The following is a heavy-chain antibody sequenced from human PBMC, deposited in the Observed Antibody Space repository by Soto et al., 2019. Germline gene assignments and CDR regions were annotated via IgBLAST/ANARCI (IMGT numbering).Heavy chain of an antibody. CDR2: IFYSGST. CDR1: GGSISSSSYY. D-gene: IGHD2-21*01. J-gene: IGHJ5*02. CDR3: ARQPTTGDTDLWFDP. Sequence: SETLSLTCTVSGGSISSSSYYWGWIRQPPGKGLEWLANIFYSGSTFYNPSLASRVSVSVDTSENEFSLKLRSVTAADTAVYYCARQPTTGDTDLWFDPWGQGTLVTVSS. V-gene: IGHV4-39*01.